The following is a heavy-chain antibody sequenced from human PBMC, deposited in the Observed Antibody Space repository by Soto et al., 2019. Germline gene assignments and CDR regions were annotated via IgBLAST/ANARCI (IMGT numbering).Heavy chain of an antibody. CDR2: IYYSGST. CDR3: ARADDSSGYYDYYFDY. CDR1: GGSISSGGYY. V-gene: IGHV4-31*02. D-gene: IGHD3-22*01. Sequence: SETLSLTCTVSGGSISSGGYYWSWIRQHPGKGLEWIGYIYYSGSTYYNPSLKSRVTISVDTSKNQFSLKLSSVTAADTAVYYCARADDSSGYYDYYFDYWGQGTLVTVSS. J-gene: IGHJ4*02.